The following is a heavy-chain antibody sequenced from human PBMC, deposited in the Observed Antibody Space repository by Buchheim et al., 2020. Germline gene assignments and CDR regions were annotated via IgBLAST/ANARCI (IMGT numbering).Heavy chain of an antibody. V-gene: IGHV1-18*01. J-gene: IGHJ4*02. CDR1: GYTFTNFG. Sequence: QVQLVQSGIEVKEPGASVRVSCKSSGYTFTNFGIAWVRQAPGQGLEWMGWVSTDNGQTNYAQKFQDRVTMTTDTSTTTAYMELRSLRSDDTAVYYCGRANQLLYYFDYWGQGTL. D-gene: IGHD4-23*01. CDR2: VSTDNGQT. CDR3: GRANQLLYYFDY.